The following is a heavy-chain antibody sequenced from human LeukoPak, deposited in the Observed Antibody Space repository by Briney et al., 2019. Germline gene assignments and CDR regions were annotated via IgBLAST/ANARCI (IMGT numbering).Heavy chain of an antibody. Sequence: PGGSLRLSCAASGFTFSSYDMHWVRQAPGKGLEWVAVISYDGSNKYYADSVKGRFTSCRDNSKLTLYVQMDSLRAERVSMCYCAKRPGRIAVTDMIFRYDWFDPWGQGTLVTVSS. D-gene: IGHD6-19*01. CDR2: ISYDGSNK. J-gene: IGHJ5*02. CDR1: GFTFSSYD. CDR3: AKRPGRIAVTDMIFRYDWFDP. V-gene: IGHV3-30*18.